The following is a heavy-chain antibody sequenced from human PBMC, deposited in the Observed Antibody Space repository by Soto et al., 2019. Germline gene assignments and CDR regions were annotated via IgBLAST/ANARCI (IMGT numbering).Heavy chain of an antibody. J-gene: IGHJ5*02. D-gene: IGHD3-10*01. Sequence: GGSLRLSCTASGFTLSDYNMNWGRQAPGQGLEWVSSISSSGRYIYHADSGRGRFTISRDNAKNSLYLQMNSLRADDTAVYYCAMDRATGEAEVTEFKPWGKGSQVTVCS. V-gene: IGHV3-21*01. CDR2: ISSSGRYI. CDR1: GFTLSDYN. CDR3: AMDRATGEAEVTEFKP.